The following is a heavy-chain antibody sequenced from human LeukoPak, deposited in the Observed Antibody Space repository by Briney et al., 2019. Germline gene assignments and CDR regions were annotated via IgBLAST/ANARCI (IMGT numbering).Heavy chain of an antibody. Sequence: SETLSLTCTVSGDSISGYFWSWIRQPAGKGLEWIGRMHADGDSNYNPSLKSRITLSLDTPENRFSLKLTSVTAADMAVYFCARAPSGCGGTCAFDSWGQGTLVTVSS. CDR1: GDSISGYF. J-gene: IGHJ4*02. D-gene: IGHD2-15*01. V-gene: IGHV4-4*07. CDR3: ARAPSGCGGTCAFDS. CDR2: MHADGDS.